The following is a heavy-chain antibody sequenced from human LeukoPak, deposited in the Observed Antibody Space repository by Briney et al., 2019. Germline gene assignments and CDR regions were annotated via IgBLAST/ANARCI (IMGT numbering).Heavy chain of an antibody. V-gene: IGHV4-39*01. J-gene: IGHJ4*02. D-gene: IGHD6-13*01. Sequence: SETLSLTCTVSGGSISSSSYYWGWIRQPPGKGLEWIGSIYYSGSTYYNPSLKSRVTISVDTSKNQFSLKLSSVTAADTAVYYCARHPYIAALSPPDYWGQGTLVTVSS. CDR2: IYYSGST. CDR1: GGSISSSSYY. CDR3: ARHPYIAALSPPDY.